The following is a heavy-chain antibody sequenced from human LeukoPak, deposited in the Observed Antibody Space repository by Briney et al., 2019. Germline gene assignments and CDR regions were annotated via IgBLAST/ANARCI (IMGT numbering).Heavy chain of an antibody. CDR1: GYTFTNYD. Sequence: ASVKVSCKASGYTFTNYDINWVRQATGQGLEWMGWMNPNSGNTGYAQKFQGRVTMTRNTSISTAYMELSSLRSEDTAVYYCAKFDSSGVYYYGMDVWGQGTTVTVPS. CDR3: AKFDSSGVYYYGMDV. CDR2: MNPNSGNT. J-gene: IGHJ6*02. V-gene: IGHV1-8*01. D-gene: IGHD3-22*01.